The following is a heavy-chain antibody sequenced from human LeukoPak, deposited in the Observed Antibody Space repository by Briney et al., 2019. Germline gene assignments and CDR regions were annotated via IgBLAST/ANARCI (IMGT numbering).Heavy chain of an antibody. J-gene: IGHJ4*02. V-gene: IGHV1-18*01. Sequence: ASVKVSCKASGYTFTSYGISWVRQAPGQGLEWMGWISAYNGNTNYAQKVQGRVTMTTDTSTSTAYMELRSLRSDDTAVYYCATYIPYSSGWPPGADHWGQGTLVTVSS. CDR3: ATYIPYSSGWPPGADH. CDR2: ISAYNGNT. D-gene: IGHD6-19*01. CDR1: GYTFTSYG.